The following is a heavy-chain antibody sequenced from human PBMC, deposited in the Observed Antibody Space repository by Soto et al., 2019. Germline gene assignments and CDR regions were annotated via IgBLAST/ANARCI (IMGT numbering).Heavy chain of an antibody. CDR3: AKGYCSSTSCYAIVAY. D-gene: IGHD2-2*01. J-gene: IGHJ4*02. Sequence: QVQLVESGGGLVKPGGSLRLSCAASGFTFSDYYMSWIRQAPGKGLEWVSYISSSSSYTNYADSVKGRFTISRDNAKNXLYLQMNSLRAEDTAVYYCAKGYCSSTSCYAIVAYWGQGTLVTVSS. CDR1: GFTFSDYY. V-gene: IGHV3-11*05. CDR2: ISSSSSYT.